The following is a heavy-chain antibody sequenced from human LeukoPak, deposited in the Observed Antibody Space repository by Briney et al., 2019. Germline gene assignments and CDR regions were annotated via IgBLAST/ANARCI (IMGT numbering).Heavy chain of an antibody. Sequence: ASVKLSCKASGFTFTSSAMQWVRQARGQRLEWIGWIVVGSGNTNYAQKFQERVTITRDMYTSTAYMELSSLRAEDTAVYYCAAVKVGATGRITDYWGQGTLVTVSS. CDR1: GFTFTSSA. J-gene: IGHJ4*02. CDR2: IVVGSGNT. D-gene: IGHD1-26*01. CDR3: AAVKVGATGRITDY. V-gene: IGHV1-58*02.